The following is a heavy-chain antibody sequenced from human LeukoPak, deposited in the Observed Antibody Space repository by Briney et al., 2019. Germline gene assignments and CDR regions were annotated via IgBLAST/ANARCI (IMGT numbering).Heavy chain of an antibody. V-gene: IGHV4-59*01. CDR1: GGSISSYY. Sequence: SETLSLTCTVSGGSISSYYWSWIRQPPGKGLEWIGYIYYSGSTNYNPSLKSRVTISVDTSKNQFSLKLSSVTAADTAVYYCARENPRYDYGDYKGMDVWGQGTTVTVSS. J-gene: IGHJ6*02. CDR3: ARENPRYDYGDYKGMDV. CDR2: IYYSGST. D-gene: IGHD4-17*01.